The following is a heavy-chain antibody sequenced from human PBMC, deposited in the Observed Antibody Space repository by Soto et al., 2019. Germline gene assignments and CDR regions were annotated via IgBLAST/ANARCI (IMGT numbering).Heavy chain of an antibody. Sequence: QVQLVQSGAEVKKPGSSVKVSCKASGGTFSSYTISWVRQAPGQGREWMGRIIPILGIANYAQKFQGRVTITADKSTSTANMELSRLRSEETAVYYCEVWFGEGPMVPMGVWGQGTTVTVSS. CDR1: GGTFSSYT. CDR3: EVWFGEGPMVPMGV. D-gene: IGHD3-10*01. CDR2: IIPILGIA. V-gene: IGHV1-69*02. J-gene: IGHJ6*02.